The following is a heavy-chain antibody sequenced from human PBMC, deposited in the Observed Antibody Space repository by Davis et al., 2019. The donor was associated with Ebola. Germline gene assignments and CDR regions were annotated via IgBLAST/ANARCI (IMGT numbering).Heavy chain of an antibody. J-gene: IGHJ6*02. D-gene: IGHD5-12*01. V-gene: IGHV1-46*01. Sequence: ASVQVPCKASGYTFTSYYMHWVRHPPGQRLEWMGLINPSGGSTSYAQKFQGRVTMTRDTSTSTAYMELSSLRSEDTAVYYCARGHSIVATTPDYYYYGMDVWGQGTTVTVSS. CDR2: INPSGGST. CDR1: GYTFTSYY. CDR3: ARGHSIVATTPDYYYYGMDV.